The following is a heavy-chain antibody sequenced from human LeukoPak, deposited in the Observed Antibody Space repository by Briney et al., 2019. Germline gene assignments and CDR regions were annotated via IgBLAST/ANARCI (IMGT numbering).Heavy chain of an antibody. V-gene: IGHV4-39*07. D-gene: IGHD5-24*01. CDR3: ASSSRDGYNVFDY. J-gene: IGHJ4*02. Sequence: SETLSLTCTVSGGSISSSSYYWGWIRQPPGKGLEWIGSIYHSGSTYYNPSLKSRVTISVDTSKNQFSLKLSSVTAADTAVYYCASSSRDGYNVFDYWGQGTLVTVSS. CDR1: GGSISSSSYY. CDR2: IYHSGST.